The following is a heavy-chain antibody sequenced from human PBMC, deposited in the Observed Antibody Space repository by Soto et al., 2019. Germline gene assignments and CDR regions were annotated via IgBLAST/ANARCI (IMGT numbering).Heavy chain of an antibody. CDR1: GWPFSDSY. D-gene: IGHD4-17*01. CDR3: ARGTGYGDYYYYYYMDV. CDR2: VNHSGST. J-gene: IGHJ6*03. V-gene: IGHV4-34*01. Sequence: SETVSQTCGDCGWPFSDSYWSGIRQPPGKGLEWIGEVNHSGSTNYNPSLKIRVTISVDTSKNQFSLKLSSVTAADTAVYYCARGTGYGDYYYYYYMDVWGKGTTVT.